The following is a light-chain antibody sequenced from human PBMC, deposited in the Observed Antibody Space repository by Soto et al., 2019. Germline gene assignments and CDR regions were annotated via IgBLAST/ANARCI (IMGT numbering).Light chain of an antibody. J-gene: IGKJ1*01. CDR3: QQYNSYSPWT. V-gene: IGKV1-5*01. Sequence: DIQMTQSPSTLSASVGDRVTITCRASQSISSWLAWYQQKPGKAHKLLIYDASSLESGVPSRFSGSGSGTEFILIISSLQPDDFATYYCQQYNSYSPWTFGQGTKVEIK. CDR2: DAS. CDR1: QSISSW.